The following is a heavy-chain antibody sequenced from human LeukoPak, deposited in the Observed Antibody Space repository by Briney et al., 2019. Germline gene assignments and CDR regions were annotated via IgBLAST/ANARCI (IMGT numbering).Heavy chain of an antibody. V-gene: IGHV4-4*02. D-gene: IGHD4-17*01. Sequence: SETLSLTCTVSGYSISSSNWWSWVRQPPGKGLEWIGEIYHSGSTNYNPSLKSRVTISVDKSKNQFSLKLSSVTAADTAVYYCARLDGDYVPGGYYYYGMDVWGQGTTVTVSS. CDR2: IYHSGST. CDR3: ARLDGDYVPGGYYYYGMDV. CDR1: GYSISSSNW. J-gene: IGHJ6*02.